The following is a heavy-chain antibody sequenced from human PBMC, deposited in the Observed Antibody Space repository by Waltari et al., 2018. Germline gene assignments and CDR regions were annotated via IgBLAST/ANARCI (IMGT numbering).Heavy chain of an antibody. CDR2: IIPRFGTT. V-gene: IGHV1-69*12. D-gene: IGHD3-22*01. CDR1: GDTFRRYA. J-gene: IGHJ4*02. Sequence: QVQLVQSGAEVKKPGSSVRVSCKASGDTFRRYAISWVRQAPGQGLEWMGGIIPRFGTTNYAQKFQGRVTMTADGPTSTAYVELRSLRSEDTAFYFCARSFYDDRRGDYPSLGAFDSWGQGTLVTVSS. CDR3: ARSFYDDRRGDYPSLGAFDS.